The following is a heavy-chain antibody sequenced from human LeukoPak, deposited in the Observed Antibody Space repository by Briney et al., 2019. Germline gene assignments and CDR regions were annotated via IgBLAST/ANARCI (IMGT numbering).Heavy chain of an antibody. V-gene: IGHV1-24*01. CDR3: ARDRSGSYYPY. CDR2: FDPEDGEA. J-gene: IGHJ4*02. Sequence: ASVKVSCKVSGYTLTELSMHWVRQAPGKGLEWMGGFDPEDGEAIYAQKFQGRVTMTRDTSISTAYMELSRLRSDDTAVYYCARDRSGSYYPYWGQGTLVTVSS. D-gene: IGHD1-26*01. CDR1: GYTLTELS.